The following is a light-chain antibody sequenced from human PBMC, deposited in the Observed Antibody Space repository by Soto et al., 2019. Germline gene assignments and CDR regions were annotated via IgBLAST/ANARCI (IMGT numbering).Light chain of an antibody. CDR2: AAS. Sequence: ILMTQSPVTLSVSPGDSATLSCRASQSIGSNLAWYQQKPGQAPRLLIYAASTRVTGLPGRFSSRGSGKEFPLTISGLQFEDFAIFYCQHYTNWPPITFGKGTRLEIK. J-gene: IGKJ5*01. CDR3: QHYTNWPPIT. CDR1: QSIGSN. V-gene: IGKV3-15*01.